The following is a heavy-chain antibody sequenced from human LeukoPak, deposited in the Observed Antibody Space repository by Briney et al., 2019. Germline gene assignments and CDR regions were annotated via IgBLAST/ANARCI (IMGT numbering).Heavy chain of an antibody. J-gene: IGHJ4*02. Sequence: SETLSLTCTVSGGSISSYYWSWIRQPPGKGLEWIGRFYTSGSTNYNPSLKSRVTISVDTSKNQFSLKLSSVTAADTAVYYCARVTSGWYENWGQGTLVTVSS. CDR2: FYTSGST. CDR1: GGSISSYY. V-gene: IGHV4-4*07. D-gene: IGHD6-19*01. CDR3: ARVTSGWYEN.